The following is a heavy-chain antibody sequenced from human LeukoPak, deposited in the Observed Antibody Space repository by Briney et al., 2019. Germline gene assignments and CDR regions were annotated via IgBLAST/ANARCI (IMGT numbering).Heavy chain of an antibody. CDR3: AKLPQGGGDHYYIEV. D-gene: IGHD2-15*01. CDR2: ISGNGYYT. V-gene: IGHV3-23*01. Sequence: GGSVRLSCAASGFTFSTYGMSWVRQAPGKGLEWVSAISGNGYYTYYADSVKGRFTISRDNSKNTLFLQMNSLRAEDTAVYFCAKLPQGGGDHYYIEVWGKGTTVTVSS. J-gene: IGHJ6*03. CDR1: GFTFSTYG.